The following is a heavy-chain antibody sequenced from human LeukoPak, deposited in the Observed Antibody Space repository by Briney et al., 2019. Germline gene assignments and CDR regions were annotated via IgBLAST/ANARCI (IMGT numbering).Heavy chain of an antibody. CDR3: ARRSGRRYCSSTSCYIFDY. CDR1: GYTFTGYY. V-gene: IGHV1-2*02. Sequence: GASVKVSCKASGYTFTGYYMHWVRQAPGQGLEWMGWINPNSSGTNYAQKFQGRVTMTRDTSISTAYMELSRLRSDDTAVYYCARRSGRRYCSSTSCYIFDYWGQGTLVTVSS. D-gene: IGHD2-2*02. CDR2: INPNSSGT. J-gene: IGHJ4*02.